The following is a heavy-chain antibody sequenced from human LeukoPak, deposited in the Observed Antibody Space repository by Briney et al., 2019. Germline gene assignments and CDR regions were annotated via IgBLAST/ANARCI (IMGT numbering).Heavy chain of an antibody. V-gene: IGHV5-51*01. Sequence: GESLKISCQGSGYTFTSYWIGWVRQMPGKGLGWLGIIYPGDSDTRYSPSFQGQVAISADRSISSAFLQWSSLKASDTAMYYCARSRDGDYGFDYWGQGTLLTVSS. CDR2: IYPGDSDT. J-gene: IGHJ4*02. CDR3: ARSRDGDYGFDY. D-gene: IGHD4-17*01. CDR1: GYTFTSYW.